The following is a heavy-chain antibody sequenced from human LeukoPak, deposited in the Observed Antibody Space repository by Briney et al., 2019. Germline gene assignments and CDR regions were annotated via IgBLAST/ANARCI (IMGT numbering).Heavy chain of an antibody. D-gene: IGHD5-18*01. CDR2: ISSSSSYI. CDR3: ARGGDTAMPNPSDY. CDR1: GFTFSSYS. Sequence: GGSLRLSCAASGFTFSSYSMNWVRQAPGKGLEWVSSISSSSSYIYYAGSVKGRFTISRDNAKNSLYLQMNSLRAEDTAVYYCARGGDTAMPNPSDYWGQGTLVTVSS. V-gene: IGHV3-21*01. J-gene: IGHJ4*02.